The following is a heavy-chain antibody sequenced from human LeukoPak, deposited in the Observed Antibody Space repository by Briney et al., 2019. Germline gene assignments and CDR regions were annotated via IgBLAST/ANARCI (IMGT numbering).Heavy chain of an antibody. CDR1: GGSITSYY. Sequence: SETLSLTCTVSGGSITSYYWSWIRQPPGKGLEWIGYIYYSGSTNYNPSLKSRVTISVDTSKNQFSLKLSSVTAADTAVYYCARVPNYYDSSGHYRGAFDIWGQGTMVTVSS. D-gene: IGHD3-22*01. V-gene: IGHV4-59*01. J-gene: IGHJ3*02. CDR3: ARVPNYYDSSGHYRGAFDI. CDR2: IYYSGST.